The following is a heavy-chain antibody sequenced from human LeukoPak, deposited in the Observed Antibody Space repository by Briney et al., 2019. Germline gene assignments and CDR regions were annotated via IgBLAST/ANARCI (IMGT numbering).Heavy chain of an antibody. CDR2: IYYSGST. CDR3: ARVHYYDSSGYYLGNNWFDP. J-gene: IGHJ5*02. CDR1: GGSISSYY. Sequence: PSETLSLTCTVSGGSISSYYWSWIRQPPGKGLEWIGYIYYSGSTNYNPSLESRVTISVDTSKNQFSLKLSSVTAADTAVYYCARVHYYDSSGYYLGNNWFDPWGQGTLVTVSS. D-gene: IGHD3-22*01. V-gene: IGHV4-59*01.